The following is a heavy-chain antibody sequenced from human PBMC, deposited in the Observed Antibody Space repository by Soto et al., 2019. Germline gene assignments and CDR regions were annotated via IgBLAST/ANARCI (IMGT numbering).Heavy chain of an antibody. CDR1: GGYISGGYYS. V-gene: IGHV4-30-2*01. J-gene: IGHJ3*02. CDR2: IYNSRST. CDR3: ATYRKFFQI. Sequence: SETLSLTCAVSGGYISGGYYSWIWIRQPPGKGLEWIGFIYNSRSTYYNSSLKSRVTISVDRSKNHFFLNLTSVTAADTALYYCATYRKFFQIWGQGTKVTVSS.